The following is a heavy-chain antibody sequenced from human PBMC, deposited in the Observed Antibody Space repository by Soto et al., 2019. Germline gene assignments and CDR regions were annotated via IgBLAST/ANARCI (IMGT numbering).Heavy chain of an antibody. V-gene: IGHV4-34*01. CDR2: INHSGST. CDR1: GGSCSGYY. CDR3: ARKRRRGGYYYGMDV. Sequence: QVQLQQWGAGLLKPSETLSLTCAVYGGSCSGYYWSWIRQPPGKGLEWIGEINHSGSTNYNPSLKSRVTISVDTSKNQFSLKLSSVTAADTAVYYCARKRRRGGYYYGMDVWGQGTTVTVSS. J-gene: IGHJ6*02. D-gene: IGHD1-1*01.